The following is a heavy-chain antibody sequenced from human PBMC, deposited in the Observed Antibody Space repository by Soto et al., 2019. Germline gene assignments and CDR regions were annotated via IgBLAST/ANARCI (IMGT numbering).Heavy chain of an antibody. D-gene: IGHD2-15*01. CDR2: ISRNSDTI. J-gene: IGHJ4*02. CDR3: TTQGYDDY. CDR1: GFTFDDYA. Sequence: GGSLRLSCAASGFTFDDYAMHWVRQPLGRGLEWVSGISRNSDTIGYADSVKGRFTISRDNAKNSLYLQMNSLRTEDTALYYCTTQGYDDYWGQGTLVTVSS. V-gene: IGHV3-9*01.